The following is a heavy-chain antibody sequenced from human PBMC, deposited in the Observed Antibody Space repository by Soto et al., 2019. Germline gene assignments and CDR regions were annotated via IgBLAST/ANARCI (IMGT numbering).Heavy chain of an antibody. CDR1: RFTFSSYW. V-gene: IGHV3-74*01. D-gene: IGHD5-12*01. CDR2: INRDGSST. CDR3: AREYDGYESLGVDY. J-gene: IGHJ4*02. Sequence: PGGSLRLSCAASRFTFSSYWMHWVRQAPGKGLVWVSRINRDGSSTSYADSVKGRFTITRDNAKNTLYLQMNSLRAEDTALYYCAREYDGYESLGVDYWGQGTLVTVSS.